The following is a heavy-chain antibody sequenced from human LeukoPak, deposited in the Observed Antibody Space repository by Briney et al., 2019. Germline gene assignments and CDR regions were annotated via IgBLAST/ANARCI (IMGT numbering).Heavy chain of an antibody. J-gene: IGHJ4*02. CDR2: IWYDGSNK. CDR1: GFTFSSYG. D-gene: IGHD2-15*01. V-gene: IGHV3-33*08. CDR3: ARDLGGGSYYFDY. Sequence: TGGSLRLSCAASGFTFSSYGMHWVRQAPGKGLEWVAVIWYDGSNKYYADSVKGRFTISRDNSKNTLYLQMNSLRAEDTAVYYCARDLGGGSYYFDYWGQGTLVTVSS.